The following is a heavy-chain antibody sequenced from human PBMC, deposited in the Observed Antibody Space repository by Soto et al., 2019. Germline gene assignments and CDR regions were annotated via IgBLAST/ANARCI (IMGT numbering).Heavy chain of an antibody. V-gene: IGHV2-5*02. CDR2: IYWDDDK. J-gene: IGHJ6*02. Sequence: GSGPTLVNPTQTLTLTCTFSAFSLSTGGVGVGWIRQPPGKALEWLALIYWDDDKRYSPSLRSRLTITKDTSKNQVVLTMTNMDPVDTATYYCIQSRCGGDCLQSYASYYCYGMDVWGQGTTVTVSS. CDR1: AFSLSTGGVG. D-gene: IGHD2-21*02. CDR3: IQSRCGGDCLQSYASYYCYGMDV.